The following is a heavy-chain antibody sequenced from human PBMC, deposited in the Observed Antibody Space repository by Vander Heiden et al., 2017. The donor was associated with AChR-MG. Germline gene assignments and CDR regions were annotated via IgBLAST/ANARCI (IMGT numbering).Heavy chain of an antibody. CDR3: AKGAAGYSNYHYGMDV. CDR2: ISGSGGST. J-gene: IGHJ6*02. D-gene: IGHD4-4*01. V-gene: IGHV3-23*01. CDR1: GFTFSSYA. Sequence: EVQLLESGGGLVQPGGSLRLSCAASGFTFSSYAMSWVRQAPGKGLEWVSAISGSGGSTYYADSVKGRFTISRDNSKNTLYLQMNSLRAEDTAVYYCAKGAAGYSNYHYGMDVWGQGTTVTVSS.